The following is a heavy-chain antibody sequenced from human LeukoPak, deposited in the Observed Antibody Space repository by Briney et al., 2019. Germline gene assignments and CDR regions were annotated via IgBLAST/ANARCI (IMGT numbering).Heavy chain of an antibody. CDR2: VSDEANNE. D-gene: IGHD6-19*01. V-gene: IGHV3-30*04. CDR3: ARDQWLFWGIEY. CDR1: GFTFSSYA. J-gene: IGHJ4*02. Sequence: PGGSLRLSCAASGFTFSSYAFYWVRPAPGKGLEWVALVSDEANNEHSADCVKCRFTNSRDNSKSTRNLQTNSLRTGATAMDCCARDQWLFWGIEYWGQGNLFTVSS.